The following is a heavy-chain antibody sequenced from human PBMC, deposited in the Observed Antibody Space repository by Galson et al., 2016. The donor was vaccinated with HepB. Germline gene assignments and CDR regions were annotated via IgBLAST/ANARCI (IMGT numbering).Heavy chain of an antibody. V-gene: IGHV1-18*01. D-gene: IGHD3-3*01. CDR3: VGDRATLIRVLDWSYPKENLDD. J-gene: IGHJ4*01. CDR2: INPYNGNT. Sequence: SVKVSCKASGYTFSSYGISWVRQAHGQGLEWMGWINPYNGNTNYAQNVQGRITMTTDTSTSTAHMELRSLRSDDTAMYFCVGDRATLIRVLDWSYPKENLDDWGQGTPVIVSS. CDR1: GYTFSSYG.